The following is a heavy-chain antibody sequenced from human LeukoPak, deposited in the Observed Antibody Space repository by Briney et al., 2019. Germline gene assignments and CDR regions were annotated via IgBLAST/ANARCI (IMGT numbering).Heavy chain of an antibody. V-gene: IGHV4-34*01. CDR2: INHSGST. CDR1: GGSFSGYY. CDR3: ARGKSSGWYDFDY. J-gene: IGHJ4*02. D-gene: IGHD6-19*01. Sequence: PSETLSLTCALYGGSFSGYYWSWIRQPPGKGLEWIGEINHSGSTNYNPSLKSRVTISVDTSKNQFSLKLSSVTAADTAVYYCARGKSSGWYDFDYWGQGTLVTVSS.